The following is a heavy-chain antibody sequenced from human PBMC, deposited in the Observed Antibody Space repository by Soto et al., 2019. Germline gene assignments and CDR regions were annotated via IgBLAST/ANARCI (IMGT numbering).Heavy chain of an antibody. V-gene: IGHV4-59*01. CDR2: IYHSGST. J-gene: IGHJ4*02. CDR3: ARAVGRDGSSWHRGAFDY. D-gene: IGHD2-2*01. CDR1: GGSISSYY. Sequence: SETLSLTCTVSGGSISSYYWSWIRQPPGKGLEWIGEIYHSGSTNYNPSLKSRVTMTRDTSLSTVYMELSNVKSDDTAVYYCARAVGRDGSSWHRGAFDYWGQGTQVTVSS.